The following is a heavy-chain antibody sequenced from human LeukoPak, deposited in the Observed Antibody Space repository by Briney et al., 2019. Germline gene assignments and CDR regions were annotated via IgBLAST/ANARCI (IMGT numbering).Heavy chain of an antibody. D-gene: IGHD7-27*01. V-gene: IGHV3-23*01. Sequence: GGSLRLSCAASGFTFSSYAMSWVRQAPGKGLEWVSAISGSGGSTYYADSVKGRITISRDNSKNTLYLQMNSLRAEDTAVYYCAKWRAGDQSLDYWGQGTLVTVSS. CDR2: ISGSGGST. CDR3: AKWRAGDQSLDY. J-gene: IGHJ4*02. CDR1: GFTFSSYA.